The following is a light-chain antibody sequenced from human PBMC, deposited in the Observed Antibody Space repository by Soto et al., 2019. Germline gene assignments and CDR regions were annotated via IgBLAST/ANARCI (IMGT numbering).Light chain of an antibody. CDR2: EVN. J-gene: IGLJ1*01. Sequence: QSALTQPPSASGSPGQSVTITCSGTSSDVGEENYVSWFQQHPGKAPKVLIYEVNKRPSGVPDRFSGSKSGNTASLTVSGLQADDEADYYCNSYVGSNNYVFGTGTKLTVL. CDR1: SSDVGEENY. V-gene: IGLV2-8*01. CDR3: NSYVGSNNYV.